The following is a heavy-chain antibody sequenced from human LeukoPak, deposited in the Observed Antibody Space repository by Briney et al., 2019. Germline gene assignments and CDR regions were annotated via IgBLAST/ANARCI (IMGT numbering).Heavy chain of an antibody. D-gene: IGHD5-18*01. J-gene: IGHJ6*02. CDR3: ARDVGIRLWFRDYHGLDV. CDR2: ISSDGGTT. CDR1: GFTFSDYY. V-gene: IGHV3-74*01. Sequence: GGSLRLSCAASGFTFSDYYMHWVRQAPGKGLVWVSRISSDGGTTFYADSVKGRFTISRDNAKNTLYLEMNSLRAEDTAVYYCARDVGIRLWFRDYHGLDVWGQGTTVTVSS.